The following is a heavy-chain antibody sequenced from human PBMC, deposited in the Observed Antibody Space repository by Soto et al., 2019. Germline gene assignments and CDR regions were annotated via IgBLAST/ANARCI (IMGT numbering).Heavy chain of an antibody. D-gene: IGHD6-6*01. J-gene: IGHJ5*02. Sequence: SETLSLTCALSGDSIGSGDSYCTWIRQSPGKGLEYIGYIYKSGRTYYNPSLKSRPVISLDTSKNQVFLRLTSLTAADTAMYFCARSLSSSSGYFDPWGQGTLVTVSS. CDR3: ARSLSSSSGYFDP. CDR1: GDSIGSGDSY. V-gene: IGHV4-30-4*01. CDR2: IYKSGRT.